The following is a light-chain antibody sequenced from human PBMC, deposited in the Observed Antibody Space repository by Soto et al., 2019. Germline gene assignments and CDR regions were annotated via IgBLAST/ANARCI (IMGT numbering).Light chain of an antibody. V-gene: IGKV3-20*01. CDR3: QQDGSSPPIT. CDR2: DAI. J-gene: IGKJ5*01. CDR1: QSVSGRY. Sequence: EIVLTQSPGTLSLSPGERASLSCRASQSVSGRYLAWYQQRPGQAPRLLIYDAISRATGIPDRFSGSGSGTDFTLTISRLEPEDFAVYYCQQDGSSPPITFGQGTRLEIK.